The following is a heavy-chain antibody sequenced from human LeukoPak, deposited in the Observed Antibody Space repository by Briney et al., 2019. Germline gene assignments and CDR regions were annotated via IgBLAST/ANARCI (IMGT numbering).Heavy chain of an antibody. J-gene: IGHJ5*02. D-gene: IGHD5-12*01. CDR1: GFTFSSSA. Sequence: GGSLRLSCAASGFTFSSSAMNWVRQAPGKGLEWVAAISGSGGNTYYADSVKGRFTISRDNSKYTLFLQMNSLRAEDTAVYYCARIWWLRGGWFDPWGQGTLVTVSS. CDR3: ARIWWLRGGWFDP. V-gene: IGHV3-23*01. CDR2: ISGSGGNT.